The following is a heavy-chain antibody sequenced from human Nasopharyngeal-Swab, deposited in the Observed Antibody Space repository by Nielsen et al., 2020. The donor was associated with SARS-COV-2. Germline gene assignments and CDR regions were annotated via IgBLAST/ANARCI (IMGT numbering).Heavy chain of an antibody. Sequence: GSLRLSCTVSGDSINNYYWNWIRQPPGKGLEWIGYIYYSGSTNYNPSLKSRLTISVDTSKNQFSLKLSSVTAADTAVYYCARQEGKYYDGRGRGMDVWGQGTTVTVPS. J-gene: IGHJ6*02. CDR2: IYYSGST. D-gene: IGHD3-22*01. CDR1: GDSINNYY. CDR3: ARQEGKYYDGRGRGMDV. V-gene: IGHV4-59*08.